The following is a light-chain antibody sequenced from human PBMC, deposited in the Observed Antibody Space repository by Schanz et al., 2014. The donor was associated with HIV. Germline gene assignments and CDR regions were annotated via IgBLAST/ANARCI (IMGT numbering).Light chain of an antibody. V-gene: IGLV2-14*03. CDR1: SSDVGYYNY. Sequence: QSALTQPASVSGSPGQSITISCTGTSSDVGYYNYVSWYQQHPGKAPKLMIYDVSNRPSGVSNRFSGSKSGNTASLTISGLQADDEADYYCNSYTSSSTWVFGGGTKVTVL. J-gene: IGLJ3*02. CDR2: DVS. CDR3: NSYTSSSTWV.